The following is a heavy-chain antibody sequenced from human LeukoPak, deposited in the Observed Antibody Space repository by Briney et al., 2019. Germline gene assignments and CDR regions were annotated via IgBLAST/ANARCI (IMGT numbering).Heavy chain of an antibody. V-gene: IGHV1-8*01. Sequence: GASVKVSCKASGYTFTSYDINWVRQATAQGLEWMRWMNPNSGNTGYAQKFQGRVTMTRNTSISTAYMELSSLRSEDTAVYYCARRSRYCSSTSCYARFDYWGQGTLVTVSS. D-gene: IGHD2-2*01. J-gene: IGHJ4*02. CDR2: MNPNSGNT. CDR1: GYTFTSYD. CDR3: ARRSRYCSSTSCYARFDY.